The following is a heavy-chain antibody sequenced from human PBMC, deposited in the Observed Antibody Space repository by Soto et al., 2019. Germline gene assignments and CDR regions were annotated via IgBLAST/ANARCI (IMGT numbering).Heavy chain of an antibody. J-gene: IGHJ4*02. V-gene: IGHV4-39*01. Sequence: SETLSLTCTVSGGSISSSSYYWGWIRQPPGKGLEWIGSIYYSGSTYYNPSLKSRVTISVDTSKNQFSLKLSSVTAADTAVYYCARQDFAYYEDYWGQGTLVTVSS. CDR3: ARQDFAYYEDY. D-gene: IGHD3-3*01. CDR1: GGSISSSSYY. CDR2: IYYSGST.